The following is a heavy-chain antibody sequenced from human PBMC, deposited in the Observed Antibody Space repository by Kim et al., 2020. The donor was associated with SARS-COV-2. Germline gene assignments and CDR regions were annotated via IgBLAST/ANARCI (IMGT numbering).Heavy chain of an antibody. CDR3: ASRYYYGSGSYPPAP. CDR2: INHSGST. Sequence: SETLSLTCAVYGGTFSGYYWSWIRQPPGKGLEWIGEINHSGSTNYNPSLKSRVTISVDTSKNQFSLKLSSVTAADTAVYYCASRYYYGSGSYPPAPWGQGTLVTVSS. J-gene: IGHJ5*02. V-gene: IGHV4-34*01. CDR1: GGTFSGYY. D-gene: IGHD3-10*01.